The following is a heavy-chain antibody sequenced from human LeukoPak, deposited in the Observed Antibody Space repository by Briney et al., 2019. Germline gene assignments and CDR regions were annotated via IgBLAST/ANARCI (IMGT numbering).Heavy chain of an antibody. V-gene: IGHV3-30*03. CDR3: ARDRFFGMDV. J-gene: IGHJ6*02. CDR1: GFTFSSYG. Sequence: PGRSLRLSCAASGFTFSSYGMHWVRQAPGKGLEWVAVISYDGSNKYYADSVKGRFTISRDNSKNTLYLQMNSLRAEDTAVYYCARDRFFGMDVWGQGTTVTVSS. CDR2: ISYDGSNK.